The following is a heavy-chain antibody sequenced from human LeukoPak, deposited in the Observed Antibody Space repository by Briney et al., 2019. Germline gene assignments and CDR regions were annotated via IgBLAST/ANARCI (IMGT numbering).Heavy chain of an antibody. V-gene: IGHV4-39*01. Sequence: SETLSLTCTVSGGSISSSSYYWGWIRQPPGKGLEWFGSIYYSGSTYYNPSLKSRVTISVDTSKNQFSLKLSSVTAADTAVYYCARGTVLLWFGELLDAFDIWGQGTMVTVSS. J-gene: IGHJ3*02. CDR1: GGSISSSSYY. CDR3: ARGTVLLWFGELLDAFDI. CDR2: IYYSGST. D-gene: IGHD3-10*01.